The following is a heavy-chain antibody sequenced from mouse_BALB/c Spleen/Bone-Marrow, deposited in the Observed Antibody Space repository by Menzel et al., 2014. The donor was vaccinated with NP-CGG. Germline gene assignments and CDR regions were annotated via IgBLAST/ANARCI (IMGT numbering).Heavy chain of an antibody. CDR3: CRGEYGKRYYVMDY. J-gene: IGHJ4*01. V-gene: IGHV2-3*01. D-gene: IGHD2-10*02. CDR2: IWGDGST. Sequence: VKLVESGPGLVAPSQSLSITCTVSGFSLTSYGVSWVRQPPGKGLEWLGVIWGDGSTNYHSALISRLSISKDNSKSQVFLKLNSLQTDDTATYQCCRGEYGKRYYVMDYWGQGTSVTVSS. CDR1: GFSLTSYG.